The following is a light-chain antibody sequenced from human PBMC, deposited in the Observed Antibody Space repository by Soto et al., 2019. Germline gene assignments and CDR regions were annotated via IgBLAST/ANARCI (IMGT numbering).Light chain of an antibody. Sequence: EIVMTQSPATLYVSPGERATLSCRASQSVGNNLAGYQQKPGQAPRLLIYGASTRAAGIPARFSGSGSGTEFTLTISSLQSEDFAVYYCQQYNNWLRTIGQGTKVEIK. CDR1: QSVGNN. CDR3: QQYNNWLRT. V-gene: IGKV3-15*01. CDR2: GAS. J-gene: IGKJ1*01.